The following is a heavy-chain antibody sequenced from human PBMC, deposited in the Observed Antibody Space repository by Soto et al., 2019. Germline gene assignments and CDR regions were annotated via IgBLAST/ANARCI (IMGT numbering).Heavy chain of an antibody. CDR2: IYYSGST. V-gene: IGHV4-39*01. D-gene: IGHD3-10*01. J-gene: IGHJ4*02. CDR3: SAWITITPLWNY. Sequence: QLQLQESGPGLVKPSETLSLTCTVSGGSISSSSYYWGWIRQPPGKGLEWIGSIYYSGSTYYNPSLKSRVTLSVDTSKTQFSLKLISVTAADKAVYYCSAWITITPLWNYWGQGTLVTVSS. CDR1: GGSISSSSYY.